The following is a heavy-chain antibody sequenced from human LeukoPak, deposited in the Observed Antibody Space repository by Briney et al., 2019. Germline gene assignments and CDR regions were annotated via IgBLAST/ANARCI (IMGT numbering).Heavy chain of an antibody. CDR2: INQDGSEK. Sequence: GGSLRLSCAASPFTFSNSWMSWVRQAPGKGLEWLGNINQDGSEKNHVDSVKGRFTISRDNAKNSLYLQMNSLRAEDTAVYYCARDHIVGALDYWGQGTLVTVSS. J-gene: IGHJ4*02. CDR3: ARDHIVGALDY. V-gene: IGHV3-7*04. CDR1: PFTFSNSW. D-gene: IGHD1-26*01.